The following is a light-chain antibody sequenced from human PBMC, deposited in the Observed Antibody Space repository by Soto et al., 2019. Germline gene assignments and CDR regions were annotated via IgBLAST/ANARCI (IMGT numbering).Light chain of an antibody. Sequence: DIPMTQSPSTLSASVGDRVTITCRASQSIGSWLAWYQQKPGKAPKVLIYDASSLESGVPSRFSGSGSGTEFTLTISSLQPDDFATYYCQQYNTYWTFGQGTKVEIK. V-gene: IGKV1-5*01. J-gene: IGKJ1*01. CDR2: DAS. CDR3: QQYNTYWT. CDR1: QSIGSW.